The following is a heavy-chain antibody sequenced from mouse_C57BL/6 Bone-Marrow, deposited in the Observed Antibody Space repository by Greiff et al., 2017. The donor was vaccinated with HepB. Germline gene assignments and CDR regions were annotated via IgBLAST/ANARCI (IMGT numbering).Heavy chain of an antibody. CDR1: GYSFTDYN. Sequence: EVKLMESGPELVKPGASVKISCKASGYSFTDYNMNWVKQSNGKSLEWIGVINPNYGTTSYNQKFKGKATLTVDQSSSTAYMQLNSLTSEDSAVYYCARWGYGSSYFDYWGQGTTLTVSS. V-gene: IGHV1-39*01. D-gene: IGHD1-1*01. CDR2: INPNYGTT. CDR3: ARWGYGSSYFDY. J-gene: IGHJ2*01.